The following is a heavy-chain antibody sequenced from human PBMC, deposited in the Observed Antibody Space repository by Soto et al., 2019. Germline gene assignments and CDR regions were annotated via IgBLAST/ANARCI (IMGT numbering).Heavy chain of an antibody. CDR2: ISGSGIST. V-gene: IGHV3-23*01. J-gene: IGHJ4*02. CDR3: TKATRLDY. CDR1: GITFSSYA. Sequence: TGGSLRLSCAASGITFSSYALNWVRQAPGKGLEWVSGISGSGISTYYADSVKGRFTISRDNSKNTLSLQMNSLRADDTAVYYCTKATRLDYWGQGTLVTVSS.